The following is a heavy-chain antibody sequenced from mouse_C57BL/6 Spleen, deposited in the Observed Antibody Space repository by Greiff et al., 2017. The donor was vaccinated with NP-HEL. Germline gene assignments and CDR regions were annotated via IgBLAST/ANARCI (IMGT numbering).Heavy chain of an antibody. Sequence: VQLKESGGDLVKPGGSLKLSCAASGFTFSSYGMSWVRQTPDKRLEWVATISSGGSYTYYPDSVKGRFTISRDNAKNTLYLQRSSLKSEDTAMXYCARQGGGRGAGFAYWGQGTLVTVSA. CDR1: GFTFSSYG. V-gene: IGHV5-6*01. J-gene: IGHJ3*01. CDR3: ARQGGGRGAGFAY. D-gene: IGHD3-3*01. CDR2: ISSGGSYT.